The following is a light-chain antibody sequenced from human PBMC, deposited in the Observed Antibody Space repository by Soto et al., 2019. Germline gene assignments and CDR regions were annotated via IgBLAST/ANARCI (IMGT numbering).Light chain of an antibody. CDR3: SSYTSSSILYD. CDR2: EVS. CDR1: SSDVGGYNY. J-gene: IGLJ1*01. Sequence: QSALTQPASVSGSPGQSITISCTGTSSDVGGYNYVSWYQQHPGKAPKLMIYEVSNRPSGVSNRFSGSKSGNTASLTISGLQADDEADYYCSSYTSSSILYDFGTGTKVTVL. V-gene: IGLV2-14*01.